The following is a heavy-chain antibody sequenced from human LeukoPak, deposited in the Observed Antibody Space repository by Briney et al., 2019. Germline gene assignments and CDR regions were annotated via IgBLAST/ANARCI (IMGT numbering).Heavy chain of an antibody. Sequence: GGSLRLSCAASGFIFSDYYMTWLRQAPGKGLEWIAYVGTSGSPIYYADSAKGRFTISRDNAKNSLYLQMNSLRAEDTAVYYCARDQEAFDYWGQGTLVTVSS. CDR1: GFIFSDYY. CDR3: ARDQEAFDY. J-gene: IGHJ4*02. CDR2: VGTSGSPI. V-gene: IGHV3-11*01.